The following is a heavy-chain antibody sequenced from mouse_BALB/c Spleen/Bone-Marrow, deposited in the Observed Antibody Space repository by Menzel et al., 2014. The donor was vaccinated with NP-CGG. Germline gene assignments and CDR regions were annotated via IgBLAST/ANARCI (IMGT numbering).Heavy chain of an antibody. CDR3: GRGDY. CDR2: ISSGSNII. V-gene: IGHV5-17*02. J-gene: IGHJ2*01. Sequence: PGGSRKLSCAASGFTFSSFAMHWIRQAPEKGLEWVAFISSGSNIIHYADTVKGRFTISRDNPKNTLFLQMTSLRSEDTAMYYCGRGDYWGQGTTLTVSS. CDR1: GFTFSSFA.